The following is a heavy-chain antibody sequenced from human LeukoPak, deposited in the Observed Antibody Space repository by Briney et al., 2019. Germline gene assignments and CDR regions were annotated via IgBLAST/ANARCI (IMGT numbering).Heavy chain of an antibody. V-gene: IGHV3-23*01. D-gene: IGHD3-3*01. J-gene: IGHJ4*02. CDR1: GGSISSNN. Sequence: ETLSLTCAVSGGSISSNNWWSWVRQPPGKGLEWVSAISGSGGSTYYADSVKGRFTISRDNSKNTLYLQMNSLRAEDTAVYYCARAGSGYYLYYFDYWGQGTLVTVSS. CDR3: ARAGSGYYLYYFDY. CDR2: ISGSGGST.